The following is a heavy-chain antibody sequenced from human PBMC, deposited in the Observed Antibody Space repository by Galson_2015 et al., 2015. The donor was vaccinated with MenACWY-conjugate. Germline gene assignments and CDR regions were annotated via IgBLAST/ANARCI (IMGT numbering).Heavy chain of an antibody. D-gene: IGHD1-26*01. V-gene: IGHV3-33*06. CDR2: IWYDGSNK. J-gene: IGHJ3*02. CDR3: AKRGAITASIWKDAFDI. CDR1: GFTSNSHG. Sequence: SLRLSCAASGFTSNSHGMHWVRQAPGKELEWVAVIWYDGSNKYYADSVKGRFTISRDNSKNTVYLQMDSLRAEDTAMYYCAKRGAITASIWKDAFDIRGQGTMVTVSS.